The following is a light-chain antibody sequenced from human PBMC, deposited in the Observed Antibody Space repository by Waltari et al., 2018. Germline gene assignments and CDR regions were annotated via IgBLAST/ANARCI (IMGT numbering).Light chain of an antibody. CDR1: PSTTGKNS. CDR3: AARDDRLNVWL. CDR2: NDN. V-gene: IGLV1-44*01. J-gene: IGLJ3*02. Sequence: QSVLTQPPSASGTPGQRVIISCSGSPSTTGKNSVNWYKQLPGSAPKVLIYNDNERPGGVSDRFSVSKSGPSASLAISGLQSDDEADYYCAARDDRLNVWLFGGGTRVTVL.